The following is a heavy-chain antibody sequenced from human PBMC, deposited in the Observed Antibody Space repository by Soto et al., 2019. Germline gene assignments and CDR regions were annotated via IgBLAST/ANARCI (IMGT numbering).Heavy chain of an antibody. V-gene: IGHV4-31*03. CDR2: IYYSGST. D-gene: IGHD3-10*01. CDR1: GGSISSGGYY. Sequence: PSETLSLICTVSGGSISSGGYYWSWIRQHPGKGLEWIGYIYYSGSTYYNPSLKSRVTISVDTSKNQFSLKLSSVTAADTAMYYCARQNTMVRGVMHTYWFDPWGQGTLVTVSS. CDR3: ARQNTMVRGVMHTYWFDP. J-gene: IGHJ5*02.